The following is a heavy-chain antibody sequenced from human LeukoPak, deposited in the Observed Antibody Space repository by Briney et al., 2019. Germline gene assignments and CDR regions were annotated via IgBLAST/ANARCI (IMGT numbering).Heavy chain of an antibody. CDR1: GYTFIGYC. CDR2: INPRSGGA. J-gene: IGHJ4*02. Sequence: SVRVSCKVSGYTFIGYCLHWVRHAPGHGREWKGWINPRSGGANYAEKFQGRVIITRDTSATTGYMELTRLTSADTAVYYCARAWFGELLYDYWGQGTLVTVSS. D-gene: IGHD3-10*01. CDR3: ARAWFGELLYDY. V-gene: IGHV1-2*02.